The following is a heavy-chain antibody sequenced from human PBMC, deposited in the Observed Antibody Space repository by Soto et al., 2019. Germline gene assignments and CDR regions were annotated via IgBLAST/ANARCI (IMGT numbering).Heavy chain of an antibody. D-gene: IGHD2-8*01. Sequence: VGSLRLSCAASGFTFSSYSMNWVRQAPGKGLEWVSSISSSSSYIYYADSVKGRFTISRDNAKNSLYLQMNSLRAEDTAVYYCASSDCTNGVCYDGALDIWGQGTMVTVSS. CDR2: ISSSSSYI. V-gene: IGHV3-21*01. CDR3: ASSDCTNGVCYDGALDI. CDR1: GFTFSSYS. J-gene: IGHJ3*02.